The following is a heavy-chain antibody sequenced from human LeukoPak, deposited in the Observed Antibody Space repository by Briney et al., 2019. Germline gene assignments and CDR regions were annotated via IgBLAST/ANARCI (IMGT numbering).Heavy chain of an antibody. CDR1: GFTFSSYA. CDR2: FSGSGGST. Sequence: GGSLRLSCAASGFTFSSYAMSWVRQAPGKGLECISGFSGSGGSTYYADSVKGRFTISRDNSKNTLYLQMNSLGAEDTAVYFCARVGALSSSWLLYWGQGTLVTVSS. J-gene: IGHJ4*02. CDR3: ARVGALSSSWLLY. D-gene: IGHD6-13*01. V-gene: IGHV3-23*01.